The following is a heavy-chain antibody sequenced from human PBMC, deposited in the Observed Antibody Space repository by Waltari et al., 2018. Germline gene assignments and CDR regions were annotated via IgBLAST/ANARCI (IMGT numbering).Heavy chain of an antibody. V-gene: IGHV3-30-3*01. CDR2: ISYDVSNK. CDR1: GFTFSSYA. Sequence: QVQLVESGGGVVQPGRSLRLSCAASGFTFSSYAMHWVRQAPGKGLEWVAVISYDVSNKYYADSVKGRFTISRDNSKNTLYLQMNSLRAEDTAVYYCAREGKEAYWYFDLWGRGTLVTVSS. J-gene: IGHJ2*01. CDR3: AREGKEAYWYFDL.